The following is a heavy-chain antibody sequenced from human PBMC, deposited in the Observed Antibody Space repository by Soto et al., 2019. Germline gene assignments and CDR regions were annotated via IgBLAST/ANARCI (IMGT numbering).Heavy chain of an antibody. J-gene: IGHJ6*02. CDR3: ARLPYGSNYYGMDV. CDR2: IDPSDSYT. CDR1: GYRFTSYF. V-gene: IGHV5-10-1*01. Sequence: PGESLKISCKGSGYRFTSYFISWVRQMPGKGLEWMGRIDPSDSYTNYSPSFQGHVTISADKSITTAYLQWSSLKASDTAMYYCARLPYGSNYYGMDVWGQGTTVTVSS. D-gene: IGHD3-10*01.